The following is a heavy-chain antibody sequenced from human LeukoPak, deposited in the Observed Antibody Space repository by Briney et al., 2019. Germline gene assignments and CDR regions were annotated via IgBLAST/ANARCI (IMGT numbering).Heavy chain of an antibody. D-gene: IGHD6-19*01. Sequence: GGSLRLSCAASGFTFSSSAMHWVRQAPDKGLEWVAVISYDGSNKYYADSVKGRFTISRDNSKNTLYLQMNSLRADDTAVYYCARDRDSSGWYEGFDYWGQGTPVTVSS. V-gene: IGHV3-30-3*01. J-gene: IGHJ4*02. CDR2: ISYDGSNK. CDR3: ARDRDSSGWYEGFDY. CDR1: GFTFSSSA.